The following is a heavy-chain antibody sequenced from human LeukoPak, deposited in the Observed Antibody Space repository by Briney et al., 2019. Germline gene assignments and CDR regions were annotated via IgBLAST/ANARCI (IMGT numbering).Heavy chain of an antibody. V-gene: IGHV3-7*01. Sequence: HPGGSLRLSCAASGFTFSSYWMSWVRQAPGKGLEWVANIKQDGSEKYYVDSVKGRFTISRDNAKNSLYLQMNSLRAEDTAVYYCVCLETGYSYGFDAFDIWGQGTMVTVSS. J-gene: IGHJ3*02. CDR2: IKQDGSEK. CDR1: GFTFSSYW. D-gene: IGHD5-18*01. CDR3: VCLETGYSYGFDAFDI.